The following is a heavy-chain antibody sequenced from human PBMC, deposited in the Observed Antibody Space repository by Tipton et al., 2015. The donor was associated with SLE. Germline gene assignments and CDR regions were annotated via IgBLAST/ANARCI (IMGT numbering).Heavy chain of an antibody. J-gene: IGHJ4*02. CDR2: IRSKAYGGTT. D-gene: IGHD5-12*01. CDR3: TRDRGWPYGGFLYYFDY. V-gene: IGHV3-49*04. CDR1: GFTFSTYA. Sequence: SLRLSCAASGFTFSTYAMSWVRQAPGKGLVRVGFIRSKAYGGTTEYAASVKGRFTISRDDSKSIAYLQMNSLKTEDTAVYYCTRDRGWPYGGFLYYFDYWGQGTLVTVSS.